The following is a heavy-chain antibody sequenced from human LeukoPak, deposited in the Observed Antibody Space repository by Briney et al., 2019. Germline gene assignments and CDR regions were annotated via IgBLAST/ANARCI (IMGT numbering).Heavy chain of an antibody. J-gene: IGHJ4*02. Sequence: SETLSLTCTVSGGSISSYYWSWIRQPPGKGLEWIGYIYYSGSTNYNPSLKSRVTISVDTSKNQFSLKLSSVTAADTAVYYCATLAADSSSWNPFDYWGQGTLVTVSS. D-gene: IGHD6-13*01. CDR1: GGSISSYY. V-gene: IGHV4-59*08. CDR3: ATLAADSSSWNPFDY. CDR2: IYYSGST.